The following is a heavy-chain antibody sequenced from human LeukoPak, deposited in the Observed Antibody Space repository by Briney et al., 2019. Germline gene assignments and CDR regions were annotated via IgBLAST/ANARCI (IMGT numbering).Heavy chain of an antibody. CDR3: ARAGRRVSRYSGYEPVYY. Sequence: ASVKVSCKASGYTFTSYGISWVRQAPGQGLEWMGWISAYNGNTNYAQKLQGRVTMTTDTSTSTAYMELRSLRSDDTAVYYCARAGRRVSRYSGYEPVYYWGQGTLVTVSS. D-gene: IGHD5-12*01. CDR1: GYTFTSYG. V-gene: IGHV1-18*01. J-gene: IGHJ4*02. CDR2: ISAYNGNT.